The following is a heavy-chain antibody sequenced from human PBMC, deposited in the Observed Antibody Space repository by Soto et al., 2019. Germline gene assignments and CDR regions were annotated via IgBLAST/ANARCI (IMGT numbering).Heavy chain of an antibody. Sequence: EVQLVESGGGLVQPGGSLRLSCAASGFTFSSYWMHWVRQAPGKGLVWVSRINSDGSRTNYADSVKGRFTISRDNVKNTLYLQMNSMRAEETAVYYCARGGRGAYGLDIWGQGTMVTVSS. CDR1: GFTFSSYW. CDR2: INSDGSRT. CDR3: ARGGRGAYGLDI. V-gene: IGHV3-74*01. J-gene: IGHJ3*02. D-gene: IGHD2-21*01.